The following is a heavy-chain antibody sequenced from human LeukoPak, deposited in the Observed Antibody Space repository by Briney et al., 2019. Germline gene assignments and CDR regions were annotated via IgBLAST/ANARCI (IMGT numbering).Heavy chain of an antibody. CDR3: AREVSEGFDF. CDR2: FGTRSTSI. D-gene: IGHD3-22*01. Sequence: GGSLRLSCAASGFTFSAFSMNWIRQAPGKGLEWVSSFGTRSTSIYHAGSVKGRFAISRDNAKNSLYLQMNSLRAEDTALYYCAREVSEGFDFWGQGTLVTVSS. J-gene: IGHJ4*02. V-gene: IGHV3-21*01. CDR1: GFTFSAFS.